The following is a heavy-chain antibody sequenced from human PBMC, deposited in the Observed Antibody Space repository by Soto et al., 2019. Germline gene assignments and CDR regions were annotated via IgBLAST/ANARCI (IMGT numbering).Heavy chain of an antibody. D-gene: IGHD2-15*01. CDR3: VRDTSWSRPY. V-gene: IGHV4-30-4*01. J-gene: IGHJ4*02. CDR1: GVSISSGGHH. Sequence: SETLSLTCTVSGVSISSGGHHWSWIRQTPGKGLEWVGYIQVSGDTFYNPSLEGRVSMSVDTSNNQFSLDLTSVTAADTAVYYCVRDTSWSRPYWGQGTLVTVSS. CDR2: IQVSGDT.